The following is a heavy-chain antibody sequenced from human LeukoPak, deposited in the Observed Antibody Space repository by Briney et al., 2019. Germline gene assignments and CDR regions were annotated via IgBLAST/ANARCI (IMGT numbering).Heavy chain of an antibody. J-gene: IGHJ3*02. V-gene: IGHV3-73*01. CDR2: IRSRANSYAT. Sequence: GGSLRLSCAASGFTFSGSAMHWVGQASGKGLEWVGRIRSRANSYATAYAASVKGRFTISRDDSKNTAHLQMNSLKTEDTAVYYCSTRVPNAFDIWGQGTMVTVSS. CDR1: GFTFSGSA. D-gene: IGHD4/OR15-4a*01. CDR3: STRVPNAFDI.